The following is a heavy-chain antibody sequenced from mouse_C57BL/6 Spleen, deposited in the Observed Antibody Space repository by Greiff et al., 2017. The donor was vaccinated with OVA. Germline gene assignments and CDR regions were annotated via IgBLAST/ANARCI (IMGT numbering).Heavy chain of an antibody. CDR1: GFTFSDYG. Sequence: DVHLVESGGGLVKPGGSLKLSCAASGFTFSDYGMHWVRQAPEKGLEWVAYISSGSSTIYYADTVKGRFTISRDNAKNTLFLQMTSLRSEDTAMYYCARDGYYEDYAMDYWGQGTSVTVSS. CDR2: ISSGSSTI. V-gene: IGHV5-17*01. D-gene: IGHD2-3*01. CDR3: ARDGYYEDYAMDY. J-gene: IGHJ4*01.